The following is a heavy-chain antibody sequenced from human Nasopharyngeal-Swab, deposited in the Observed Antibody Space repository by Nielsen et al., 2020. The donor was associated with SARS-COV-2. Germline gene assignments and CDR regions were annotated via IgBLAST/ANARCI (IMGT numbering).Heavy chain of an antibody. CDR2: IIASGDST. Sequence: GASLQISCAASGLTFSNYAMSWVRRAPGKGLEWITSIIASGDSTYYAASVKGRFTISRDNSKSTLYLQMNSLRAEDTAVYYCAKFRRVPTDYFDFRGQGTLVTVSS. D-gene: IGHD5-12*01. CDR3: AKFRRVPTDYFDF. V-gene: IGHV3-23*01. J-gene: IGHJ4*02. CDR1: GLTFSNYA.